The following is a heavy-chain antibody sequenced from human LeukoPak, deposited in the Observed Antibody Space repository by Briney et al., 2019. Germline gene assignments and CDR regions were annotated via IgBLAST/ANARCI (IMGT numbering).Heavy chain of an antibody. CDR3: ARDRHSSSSNWFDP. D-gene: IGHD6-6*01. V-gene: IGHV4-59*01. Sequence: PSETLSLTCTVSGGSIGSYYWSWIRQPPGKGLEWIGYIYYSGSTNYNPSLKSRVTISVDTPKNQFSLKLSSVTAADTAVYYCARDRHSSSSNWFDPWGQGTLVTVSS. CDR1: GGSIGSYY. CDR2: IYYSGST. J-gene: IGHJ5*02.